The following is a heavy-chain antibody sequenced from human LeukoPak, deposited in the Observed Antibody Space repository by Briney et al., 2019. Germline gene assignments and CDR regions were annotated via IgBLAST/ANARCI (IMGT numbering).Heavy chain of an antibody. CDR1: GFTFSTYA. CDR3: AKGPRPTWEVTIDY. CDR2: ISGSGTST. D-gene: IGHD1-26*01. Sequence: PGGSLRLSCAASGFTFSTYAMSWVSQAPGKGLEWVSGISGSGTSTCNADSVKGRFTISRDNSKNTLYLQMSSLRAEDTAVYYSAKGPRPTWEVTIDYWGQGTLVTVSS. V-gene: IGHV3-23*01. J-gene: IGHJ4*02.